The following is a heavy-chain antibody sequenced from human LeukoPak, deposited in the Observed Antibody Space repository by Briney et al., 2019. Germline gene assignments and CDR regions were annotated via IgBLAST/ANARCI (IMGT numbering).Heavy chain of an antibody. V-gene: IGHV3-53*01. J-gene: IGHJ6*02. CDR3: ARGLYYDFWSGPLDYYGMDV. CDR1: GFTVSSNY. CDR2: IYSGGST. Sequence: GGSLRLSCAASGFTVSSNYMSWVRQAPGKGLEWVSVIYSGGSTYYADSVKGRFTISRDNSKNTLYLQMNSLRAEDTAVHYCARGLYYDFWSGPLDYYGMDVWGQGTTVTVSS. D-gene: IGHD3-3*01.